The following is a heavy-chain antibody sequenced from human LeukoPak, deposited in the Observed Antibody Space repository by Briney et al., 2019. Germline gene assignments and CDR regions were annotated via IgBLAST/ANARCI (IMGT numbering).Heavy chain of an antibody. CDR2: ISGSGGST. Sequence: GGSLRLSCAASRFTFSSYAMSWVRQAPGKGLEWVSAISGSGGSTYYADSVKGRFTISRDNSKNTLYLQMNSLRAEDTAVYYCAKDLSGRLVKDYWGQGTLVTISS. J-gene: IGHJ4*02. D-gene: IGHD3-9*01. CDR1: RFTFSSYA. V-gene: IGHV3-23*01. CDR3: AKDLSGRLVKDY.